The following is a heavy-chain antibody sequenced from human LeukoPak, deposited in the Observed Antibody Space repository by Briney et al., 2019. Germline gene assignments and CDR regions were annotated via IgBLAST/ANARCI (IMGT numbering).Heavy chain of an antibody. D-gene: IGHD7-27*01. Sequence: SETLSLTCAVYGGSFSGYYWSWIRQPPGKGLEWIGEINHSGSTNYNPSLKSRVTISVDTSKNQFSLKLSSVTAADTAVYYCARSGNWGHDYWGQGTLVTVSS. J-gene: IGHJ4*02. CDR1: GGSFSGYY. CDR3: ARSGNWGHDY. CDR2: INHSGST. V-gene: IGHV4-34*01.